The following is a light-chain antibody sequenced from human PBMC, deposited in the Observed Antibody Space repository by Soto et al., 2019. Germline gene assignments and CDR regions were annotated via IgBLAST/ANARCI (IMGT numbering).Light chain of an antibody. CDR3: QQSFSTLIT. CDR2: AAP. Sequence: IQLTQSPSSLSASVGDRVTISCRASQSISTDLHWYQQKPGKAPNLLIYAAPSLQSGVPSRFSGSGSGTDFTLTISSLQPEDFATYYCQQSFSTLITFGQGTRLEIK. CDR1: QSISTD. V-gene: IGKV1-39*01. J-gene: IGKJ5*01.